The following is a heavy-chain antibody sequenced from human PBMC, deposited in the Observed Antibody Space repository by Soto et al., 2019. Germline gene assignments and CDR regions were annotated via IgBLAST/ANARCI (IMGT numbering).Heavy chain of an antibody. V-gene: IGHV3-48*03. CDR2: ISSSGSTI. CDR1: GFTFSSYE. D-gene: IGHD2-15*01. Sequence: EVQLVESGGGLVQPGGSLRLSCAASGFTFSSYEMNWVRQAPGKGLEWVSYISSSGSTIYYADSVKGRFTISRDNAKNSQYLQMNSLRAEDTAVYYCARRGVAAAYYYYGMDVWGQGTTVTVSS. CDR3: ARRGVAAAYYYYGMDV. J-gene: IGHJ6*02.